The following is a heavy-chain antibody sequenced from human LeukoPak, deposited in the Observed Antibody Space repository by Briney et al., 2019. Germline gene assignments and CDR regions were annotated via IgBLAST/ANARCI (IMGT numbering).Heavy chain of an antibody. J-gene: IGHJ6*02. Sequence: PGRSLRLSCAASGFTFSSYAMHWVRQAPGKGLEWVAVISYDGSNKYYADSVKGRFTISRDNSKNTLYLQMNSLRAEDTAVYYCARETPTMGCTGGRCFYYYYYGMDVWGQGTTVTVSS. CDR1: GFTFSSYA. CDR3: ARETPTMGCTGGRCFYYYYYGMDV. D-gene: IGHD2-15*01. CDR2: ISYDGSNK. V-gene: IGHV3-30-3*01.